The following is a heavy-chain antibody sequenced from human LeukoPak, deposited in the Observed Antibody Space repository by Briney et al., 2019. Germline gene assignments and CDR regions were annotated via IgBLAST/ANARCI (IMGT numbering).Heavy chain of an antibody. V-gene: IGHV3-23*01. CDR3: AKKSLWSGPFDY. J-gene: IGHJ4*02. D-gene: IGHD3-3*01. Sequence: PEGSLRLSCIASGFIFSNYAMSWVRQAPGKGLEWVSIITGSGGGSYYADSVKGRFTLSRDNSKNTLYLQMNSLRAEDTAVYFCAKKSLWSGPFDYWGQGTLVTVFS. CDR1: GFIFSNYA. CDR2: ITGSGGGS.